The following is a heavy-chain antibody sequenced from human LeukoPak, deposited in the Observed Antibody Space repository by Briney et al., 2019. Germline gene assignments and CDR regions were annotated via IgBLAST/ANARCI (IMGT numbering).Heavy chain of an antibody. CDR2: IYYSGST. CDR1: GGSISSYY. Sequence: NPSETLSLTCTVSGGSISSYYWSWIRQPPGKGLEWIGYIYYSGSTNYNPSLKSRVTISLDTSKNQFSLKLTSLTVADTAVYYCVRGVDSGYPDYWGQGTLVTVSS. V-gene: IGHV4-59*01. CDR3: VRGVDSGYPDY. D-gene: IGHD3-22*01. J-gene: IGHJ4*02.